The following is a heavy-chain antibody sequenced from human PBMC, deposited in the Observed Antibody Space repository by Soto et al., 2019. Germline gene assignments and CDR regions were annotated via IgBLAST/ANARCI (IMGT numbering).Heavy chain of an antibody. D-gene: IGHD2-15*01. CDR1: GFTFSTHG. Sequence: GGSLRLSCEVSGFTFSTHGMHWVRQAPGKGLEWVAGTSYDGTNKYYARSVQGRFTISRENSMKTLYLQMNSLRTEDTAVYYCAKDLSGARWYYDALDVWGQGTTVNVSS. J-gene: IGHJ6*02. CDR2: TSYDGTNK. CDR3: AKDLSGARWYYDALDV. V-gene: IGHV3-30*18.